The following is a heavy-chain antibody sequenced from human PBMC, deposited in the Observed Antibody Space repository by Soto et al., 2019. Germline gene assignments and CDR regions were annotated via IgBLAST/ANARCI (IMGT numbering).Heavy chain of an antibody. CDR3: ARDKCSSTSCYKNSDPGT. CDR2: ISAYNGNT. V-gene: IGHV1-18*04. CDR1: GYTFTSYG. J-gene: IGHJ5*02. Sequence: ASVKVSCKASGYTFTSYGISWVRQAPGQGLEWMGWISAYNGNTNYAQKLQGRVTMTTDTSTSTAYMELRSLRSDDTAVYYCARDKCSSTSCYKNSDPGTWGQGTLVTVSS. D-gene: IGHD2-2*02.